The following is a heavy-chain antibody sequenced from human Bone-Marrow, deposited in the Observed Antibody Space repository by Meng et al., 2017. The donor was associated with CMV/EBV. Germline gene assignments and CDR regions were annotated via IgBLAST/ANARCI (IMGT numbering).Heavy chain of an antibody. J-gene: IGHJ4*02. CDR2: ISVSGDST. D-gene: IGHD2/OR15-2a*01. V-gene: IGHV3-23*01. CDR1: GFTFNSYV. CDR3: VKSRYCNTNCHLDVDC. Sequence: LKISCAASGFTFNSYVMTWVRQAPGKGLEWVSSISVSGDSTYYADSVKGRFTISRDNSMHTLFLQMNSLRAEDTAVYYCVKSRYCNTNCHLDVDCWGQGTLVTVSS.